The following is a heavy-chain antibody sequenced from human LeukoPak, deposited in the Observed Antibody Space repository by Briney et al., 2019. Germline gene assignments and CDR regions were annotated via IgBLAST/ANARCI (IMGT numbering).Heavy chain of an antibody. CDR1: GYTFTDYY. CDR2: INPNSGDT. Sequence: GASVKVSCKASGYTFTDYYMHWVRQAPGQGLEWMGWINPNSGDTFYAQKFQDRVTMTGDTSITTAYMELRRLRSDDTAVYYCARTYYDILTGYHPFDYWGQGTLVTVSS. J-gene: IGHJ4*02. V-gene: IGHV1-2*02. D-gene: IGHD3-9*01. CDR3: ARTYYDILTGYHPFDY.